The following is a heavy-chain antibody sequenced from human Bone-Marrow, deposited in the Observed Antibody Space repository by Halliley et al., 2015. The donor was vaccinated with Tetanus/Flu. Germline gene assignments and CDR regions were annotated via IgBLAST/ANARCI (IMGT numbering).Heavy chain of an antibody. Sequence: SGFTFSSYAMSWVRQAPGKGLEWVSGISGSGGSKYYADSVKGRCTVSRDTSKGTLSLQMNSLRAEDTAVYFCAKGVAVAEEFPDFGHWGQGTLVTVSS. J-gene: IGHJ4*02. CDR3: AKGVAVAEEFPDFGH. CDR1: GFTFSSYA. CDR2: ISGSGGSK. D-gene: IGHD6-19*01. V-gene: IGHV3-23*01.